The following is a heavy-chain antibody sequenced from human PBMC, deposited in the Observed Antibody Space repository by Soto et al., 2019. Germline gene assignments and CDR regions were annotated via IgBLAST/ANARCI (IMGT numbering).Heavy chain of an antibody. Sequence: PGGSLRLSCAASGFTFSSYPMHWVRQAPGKGLEWVALISYDGSNKYYADSVKGRFTITRDNSKNTLYLQMNSLRAEDTAVYYCAIAGFRGYPFGSLDYCGQGTLVTVSS. V-gene: IGHV3-30-3*01. CDR1: GFTFSSYP. D-gene: IGHD5-18*01. J-gene: IGHJ4*02. CDR3: AIAGFRGYPFGSLDY. CDR2: ISYDGSNK.